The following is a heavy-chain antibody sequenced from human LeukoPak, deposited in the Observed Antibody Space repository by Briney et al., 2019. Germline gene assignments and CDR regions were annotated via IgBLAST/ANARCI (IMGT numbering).Heavy chain of an antibody. V-gene: IGHV1-2*02. D-gene: IGHD5-18*01. J-gene: IGHJ5*02. Sequence: ASVKVSCKASGYTFTGYYMHWVRQAPGQGLEWMGWINPNSGGTNYAQKFQGRVTMTRDTSISTAYMELSRLRSDDTAVYYCARDSAWIQLWARHNWFDPWGQGTLVTVSS. CDR1: GYTFTGYY. CDR2: INPNSGGT. CDR3: ARDSAWIQLWARHNWFDP.